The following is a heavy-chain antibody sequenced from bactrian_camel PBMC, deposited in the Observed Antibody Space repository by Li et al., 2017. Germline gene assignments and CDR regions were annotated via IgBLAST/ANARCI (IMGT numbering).Heavy chain of an antibody. V-gene: IGHV3S40*01. CDR1: GITFSRHD. D-gene: IGHD5*01. CDR3: AADYGGLPEGGVWCPIPRYQYKY. Sequence: VQLVESGGGLVQPGESLRLSCVASGITFSRHDMSWVRQAPGKEVEWVAGITSLPSLFRAASYADSVKGRFTASRDNTANVAYLQMNSLKPEDTAMYYCAADYGGLPEGGVWCPIPRYQYKYRGQGTQVTVS. CDR2: ITSLPSLFRAA. J-gene: IGHJ4*01.